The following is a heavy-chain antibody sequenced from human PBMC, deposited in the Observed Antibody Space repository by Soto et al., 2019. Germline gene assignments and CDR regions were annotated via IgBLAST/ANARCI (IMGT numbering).Heavy chain of an antibody. J-gene: IGHJ6*02. V-gene: IGHV1-18*01. D-gene: IGHD3-10*01. Sequence: QVQLVQSGAEVKKPGASVKVSCKTSGYTFNNYGISWVRQAPGQGLEWMGWISDYNGNTNYPQKFQGRVTMTTDISTKTVYSVLASLRSDDTAVYYCARDGYYGSGSYGMDVWGRGTTVSVSS. CDR1: GYTFNNYG. CDR3: ARDGYYGSGSYGMDV. CDR2: ISDYNGNT.